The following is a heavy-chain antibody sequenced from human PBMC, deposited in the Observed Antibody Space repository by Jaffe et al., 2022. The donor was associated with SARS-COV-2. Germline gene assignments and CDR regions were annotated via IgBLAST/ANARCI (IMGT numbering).Heavy chain of an antibody. Sequence: EVQLVESGGGLVQPGGSLRLSCAASGFTFSSYWMHWVRQAPGKGLVWVSRINSDGSSTSYADSVKGRFTISRDNAKNTLYLQMNSLRAEDTAVYYCARTYYDFWSGYSGYYFDYWGQGTLVTVSS. D-gene: IGHD3-3*01. CDR2: INSDGSST. J-gene: IGHJ4*02. V-gene: IGHV3-74*01. CDR1: GFTFSSYW. CDR3: ARTYYDFWSGYSGYYFDY.